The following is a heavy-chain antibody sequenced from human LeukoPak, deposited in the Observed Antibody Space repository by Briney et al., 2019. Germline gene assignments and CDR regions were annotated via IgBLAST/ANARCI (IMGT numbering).Heavy chain of an antibody. V-gene: IGHV4-34*01. Sequence: SETLSLTCAVYGGSFSGYYWSWIRQPPGKGLEWIGEINHSGSTNYNPSLKSRVAISVDTSKNQFSLKLSSVTAADTAVYYCARGSKSRGSYFYYYYMDVWGKGTMVTVSS. CDR2: INHSGST. CDR1: GGSFSGYY. D-gene: IGHD1-26*01. CDR3: ARGSKSRGSYFYYYYMDV. J-gene: IGHJ6*03.